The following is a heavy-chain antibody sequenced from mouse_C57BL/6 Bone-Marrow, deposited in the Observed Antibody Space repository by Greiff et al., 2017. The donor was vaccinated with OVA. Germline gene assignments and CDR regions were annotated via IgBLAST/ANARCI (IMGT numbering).Heavy chain of an antibody. J-gene: IGHJ3*01. CDR3: ARENYGRGFAY. D-gene: IGHD1-1*01. V-gene: IGHV1-64*01. Sequence: QVQLQQPGAELVKPGASVKSSCKASGYTFTSYWMHWVKQRPGQGLEWIGMIHPNSGSTNYNEKFKSKATLTVDKSSSTAYMQLSSLTSEDSAVYYCARENYGRGFAYWGQGTLVTVSA. CDR1: GYTFTSYW. CDR2: IHPNSGST.